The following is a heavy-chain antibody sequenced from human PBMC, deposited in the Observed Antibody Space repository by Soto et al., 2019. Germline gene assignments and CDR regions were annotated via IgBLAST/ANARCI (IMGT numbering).Heavy chain of an antibody. V-gene: IGHV3-23*01. Sequence: GGSLRFSCEASGPTFTPPVMAWVRGPPGRGLEWISSLGLIPRHTFYADSVKGRFTISRDNSRTTLYLQMTGLTFDDTAVYYCAAYADGPYRPPYDYWGQGTQVTVSS. CDR3: AAYADGPYRPPYDY. J-gene: IGHJ4*02. CDR2: LGLIPRHT. CDR1: GPTFTPPV. D-gene: IGHD3-16*02.